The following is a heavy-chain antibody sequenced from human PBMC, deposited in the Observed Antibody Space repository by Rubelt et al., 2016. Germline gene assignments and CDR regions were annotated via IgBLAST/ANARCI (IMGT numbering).Heavy chain of an antibody. CDR1: GFTFSSYA. J-gene: IGHJ4*02. CDR2: ISGSGGST. D-gene: IGHD6-19*01. V-gene: IGHV3-23*04. Sequence: EVQLVESGGDLVQPGGSLRLSCSASGFTFSSYAMSWVRQAPGKGLEWVSAISGSGGSTYYADSVKGRLTISRDKSKNTLYLQMKSLSAEDTAVYYWSKGLKSDSSGWPSWGQGSLVTVSS. CDR3: SKGLKSDSSGWPS.